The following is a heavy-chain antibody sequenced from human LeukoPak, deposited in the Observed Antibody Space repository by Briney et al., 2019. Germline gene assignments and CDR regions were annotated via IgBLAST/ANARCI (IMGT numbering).Heavy chain of an antibody. V-gene: IGHV3-49*04. Sequence: GGSLRLSCAASGFTFSSYSMNWVRQAPGKGLEWVGFIRSKAYGGTTEYAASVKGRFTISRDDSKSIAYLQMNSLKTEDTAVYYCTRDISGYYDSSGYYSYFDYWGQGTLVTVSS. D-gene: IGHD3-22*01. J-gene: IGHJ4*02. CDR3: TRDISGYYDSSGYYSYFDY. CDR1: GFTFSSYS. CDR2: IRSKAYGGTT.